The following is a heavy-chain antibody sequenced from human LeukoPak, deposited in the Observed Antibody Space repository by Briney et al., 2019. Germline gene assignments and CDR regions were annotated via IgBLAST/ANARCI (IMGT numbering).Heavy chain of an antibody. CDR2: ITPSGGST. CDR3: ARDNSVGDYAWWFDP. V-gene: IGHV1-46*01. CDR1: GYTFTNYG. J-gene: IGHJ5*02. Sequence: ASVKVSCKASGYTFTNYGINWVRQAPGQGLEWLGLITPSGGSTWYAQKFQGRVTMTRDMSTSTDYMELSSLRSEDTAVYYCARDNSVGDYAWWFDPWGQGTLVTVSS. D-gene: IGHD1-26*01.